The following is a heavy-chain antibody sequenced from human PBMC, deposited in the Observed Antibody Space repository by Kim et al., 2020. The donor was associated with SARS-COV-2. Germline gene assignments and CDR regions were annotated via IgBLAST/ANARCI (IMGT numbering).Heavy chain of an antibody. V-gene: IGHV3-7*03. CDR2: INEDGSDK. J-gene: IGHJ6*02. CDR3: VRWFGESDND. Sequence: GGSLRLSCAASGFTFNIVWMSWVRQAPGKGLEWVAHINEDGSDKYYVDSVKGRFAVSRDNAKNSLYLQMGSLRAEDTAMYYCVRWFGESDNDWGQGTTVTVSS. D-gene: IGHD3-10*01. CDR1: GFTFNIVW.